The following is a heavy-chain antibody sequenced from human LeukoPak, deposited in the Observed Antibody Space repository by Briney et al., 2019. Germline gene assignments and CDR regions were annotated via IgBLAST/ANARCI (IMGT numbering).Heavy chain of an antibody. Sequence: TGGSLRLSCAASGFTFSSYWMSWVRQAPGKGLEWVANIKQDGSEKYYVDSVKGRFTVSRDNAKNSLYLQMNSLRAEDTAVYYCARDHPAAGGFFNYWGQGTLVTVSS. V-gene: IGHV3-7*01. CDR2: IKQDGSEK. J-gene: IGHJ4*02. D-gene: IGHD2-15*01. CDR3: ARDHPAAGGFFNY. CDR1: GFTFSSYW.